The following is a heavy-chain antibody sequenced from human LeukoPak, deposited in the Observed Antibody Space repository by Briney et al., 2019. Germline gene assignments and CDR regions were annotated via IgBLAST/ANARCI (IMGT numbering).Heavy chain of an antibody. Sequence: GGSLRLSWAASGFTFDDYAMQWVRQAAGKGLEWVSGSSGNSGSIGYAHSVTGRFTISRDNAKTSLYLQMTSLRAEDTALYYCATDKGEDRGFDNWGHGTPVTASS. CDR1: GFTFDDYA. V-gene: IGHV3-9*01. D-gene: IGHD3-16*01. J-gene: IGHJ4*01. CDR3: ATDKGEDRGFDN. CDR2: SSGNSGSI.